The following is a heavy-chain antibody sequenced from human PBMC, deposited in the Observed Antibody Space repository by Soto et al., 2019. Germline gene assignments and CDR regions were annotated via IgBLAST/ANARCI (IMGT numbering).Heavy chain of an antibody. CDR2: IYYSGST. J-gene: IGHJ4*02. V-gene: IGHV4-59*12. CDR1: GGSISSYY. Sequence: PSETLSLTCTVSGGSISSYYWSWIRQPPGKGLEWIGYIYYSGSTYYNPSLKSRVTISVDTSKNQFSLKLSSVTAADTAVYYCASLRLGELSPSFDYWGQGTLVTVSS. D-gene: IGHD3-16*02. CDR3: ASLRLGELSPSFDY.